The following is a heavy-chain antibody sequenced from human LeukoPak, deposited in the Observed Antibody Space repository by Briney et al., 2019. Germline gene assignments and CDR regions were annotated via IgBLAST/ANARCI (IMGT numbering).Heavy chain of an antibody. D-gene: IGHD2-2*01. J-gene: IGHJ3*02. V-gene: IGHV1-46*01. CDR1: GYTFTSYY. CDR2: INPSGGST. CDR3: ARAPFVVVSNDAFDI. Sequence: ASVKVSCKASGYTFTSYYMHWVRPAPGQGLEWMGIINPSGGSTSYAQKFQGRVTMTRDTSTSTVYMELSSLRSEDTAVYYCARAPFVVVSNDAFDIWGQGTMVTVSS.